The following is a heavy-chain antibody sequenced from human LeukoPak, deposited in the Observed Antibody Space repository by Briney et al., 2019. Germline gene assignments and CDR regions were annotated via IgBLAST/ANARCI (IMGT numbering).Heavy chain of an antibody. CDR1: GGSISSGSYY. V-gene: IGHV4-61*01. D-gene: IGHD2-15*01. J-gene: IGHJ3*02. CDR3: ARALGCSGGSCYLGI. Sequence: SQTLSLTCTVSGGSISSGSYYWSWIRQPPGKGLEWIGYIYYSGSTNYNPSLKSRVTISVDTSKNQFSLKLSSVTAADTAVYYCARALGCSGGSCYLGIWGQGTMVTVSS. CDR2: IYYSGST.